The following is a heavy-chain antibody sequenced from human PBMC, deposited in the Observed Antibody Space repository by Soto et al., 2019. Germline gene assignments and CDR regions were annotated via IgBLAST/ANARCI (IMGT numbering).Heavy chain of an antibody. CDR1: GYSFTDYH. D-gene: IGHD2-8*01. V-gene: IGHV1-2*05. J-gene: IGHJ6*02. Sequence: GASVKVSCKASGYSFTDYHIHWVRQAPGRGLEWLGRINPKSGGTSTAQKFQGWVTMTRDRSISTVYMELTRLRSDDTVVYFCARGHSTDCSNGVCSFFYNHEMDVWGQGTTVTVSS. CDR3: ARGHSTDCSNGVCSFFYNHEMDV. CDR2: INPKSGGT.